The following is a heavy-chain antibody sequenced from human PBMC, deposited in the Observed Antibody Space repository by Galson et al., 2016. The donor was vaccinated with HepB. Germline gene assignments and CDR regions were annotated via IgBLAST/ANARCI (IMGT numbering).Heavy chain of an antibody. V-gene: IGHV3-21*01. CDR1: GFTFSSYS. CDR3: ARSESYYYDSRGYQIDY. J-gene: IGHJ4*02. Sequence: SLRLSCAASGFTFSSYSMNWVRQAPGKGLEWVSSISSSSSYIYYADSVKGRFTISRDNAKNSLYLQMNSLRAEDTAVYYCARSESYYYDSRGYQIDYWGQGTLVTLSP. D-gene: IGHD3-22*01. CDR2: ISSSSSYI.